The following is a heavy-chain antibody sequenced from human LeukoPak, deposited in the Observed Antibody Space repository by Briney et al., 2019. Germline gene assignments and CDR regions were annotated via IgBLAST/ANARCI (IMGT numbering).Heavy chain of an antibody. CDR2: ISGSGGST. J-gene: IGHJ4*02. Sequence: GGSLRLSCAASAFTFSNYAMSWVCQAPGKGLEWVSAISGSGGSTYYADSVKGRFTISRDNSKNTLYLQMNSLRAEDTAVYYCAKDKMELPYYFDYWGQGILVTVSS. CDR3: AKDKMELPYYFDY. CDR1: AFTFSNYA. D-gene: IGHD1-7*01. V-gene: IGHV3-23*01.